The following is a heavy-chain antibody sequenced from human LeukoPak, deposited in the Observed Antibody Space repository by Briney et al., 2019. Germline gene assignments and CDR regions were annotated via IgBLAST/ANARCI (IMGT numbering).Heavy chain of an antibody. CDR1: GFTFSSYA. CDR2: ISYDGSNK. J-gene: IGHJ4*02. Sequence: GGSLRLSCAASGFTFSSYAMHWVRQAPGKGLEWVAVISYDGSNKYYADSVKGRFTISRDNSKNTLYLQMNSPRAEDTAVYYCAREHSDYWGQGTLVTVSS. D-gene: IGHD3-3*02. CDR3: AREHSDY. V-gene: IGHV3-30-3*01.